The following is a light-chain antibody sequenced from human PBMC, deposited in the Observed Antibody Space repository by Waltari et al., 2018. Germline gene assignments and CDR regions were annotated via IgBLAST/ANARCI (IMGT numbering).Light chain of an antibody. CDR3: AAWDDSLNGWV. Sequence: QSVLTQPPSASVTPGQRVTLSCSVRNSNIGSNSVNRYQQLPGTAPNLLIYTNNQRPSGVPDRFSGSKSGTSATLAIGGLRSADEADYYCAAWDDSLNGWVFGGGTKLTVL. V-gene: IGLV1-44*01. CDR1: NSNIGSNS. J-gene: IGLJ3*02. CDR2: TNN.